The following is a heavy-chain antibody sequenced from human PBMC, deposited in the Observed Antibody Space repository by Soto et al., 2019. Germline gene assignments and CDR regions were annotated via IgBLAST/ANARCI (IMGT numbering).Heavy chain of an antibody. CDR2: IYYSGST. V-gene: IGHV4-39*01. J-gene: IGHJ6*04. CDR3: AMPHLLTPEDIVVVEMDV. Sequence: QLQLQESGPGLVKPSETLSLTCTVSGGSISSSSYYWGWIRQPPGKGLEWIGSIYYSGSTYYNPSLKSRVTISVDTSKNQFSLKLSSVTAADTAVYYCAMPHLLTPEDIVVVEMDVWGKGTTVTVSS. CDR1: GGSISSSSYY. D-gene: IGHD2-15*01.